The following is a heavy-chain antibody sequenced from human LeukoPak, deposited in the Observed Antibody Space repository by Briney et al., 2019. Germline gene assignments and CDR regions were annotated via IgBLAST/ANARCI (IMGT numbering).Heavy chain of an antibody. CDR3: ARYYCAGSNCPGVDY. J-gene: IGHJ4*02. D-gene: IGHD2-21*01. CDR2: VSYNGYT. CDR1: GGSMTAIGYF. Sequence: SETLSLTCTVSGGSMTAIGYFWTWIRQHPGEGLEWIGYVSYNGYTYYNSSLRSRLTISLDTSRNQFSLKLSSVTAADTAIYYCARYYCAGSNCPGVDYWGQGTLVTVSS. V-gene: IGHV4-31*03.